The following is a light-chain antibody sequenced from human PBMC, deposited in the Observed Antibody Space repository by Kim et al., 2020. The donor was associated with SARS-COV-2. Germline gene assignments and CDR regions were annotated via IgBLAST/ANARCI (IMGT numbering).Light chain of an antibody. Sequence: SSELTQDPAVSVALGQTVRITCQGDSLRRYYATWYQQKPRQAPVLVIYGRNNRPSGIADRISGSTSGNTASLTISGAQAEDEADFYCQSRDSGGKVIFGGGTKVTVL. CDR3: QSRDSGGKVI. J-gene: IGLJ2*01. V-gene: IGLV3-19*01. CDR2: GRN. CDR1: SLRRYY.